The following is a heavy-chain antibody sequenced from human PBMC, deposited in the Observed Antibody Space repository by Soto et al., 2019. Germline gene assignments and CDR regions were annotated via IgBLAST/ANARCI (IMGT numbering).Heavy chain of an antibody. J-gene: IGHJ4*02. CDR2: ISGSGTSK. V-gene: IGHV3-23*01. CDR1: GFTFGSYA. CDR3: AKRPFYYDSSAYYVDF. Sequence: HPGGSLRLSCAVSGFTFGSYAMAWVRQAPGKGLEWVSGISGSGTSKYHADSVKGRFTISRDNSKNTLYLQMNSLRAGDTAVYYCAKRPFYYDSSAYYVDFWGQGTLVTVSS. D-gene: IGHD3-22*01.